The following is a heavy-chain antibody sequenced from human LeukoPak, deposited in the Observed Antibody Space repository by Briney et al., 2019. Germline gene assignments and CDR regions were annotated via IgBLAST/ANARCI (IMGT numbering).Heavy chain of an antibody. Sequence: GGSLRLSCAASGFTFSTYAMNWVRQTPRQGRQWVAVVSPGGVNTYYADSVKGAFAISRDNSKRTLDLQMNNLGAHATAMYFCAIGGCSGNYNWFDSWGRGTLVTVSS. V-gene: IGHV3-23*01. J-gene: IGHJ5*01. CDR2: VSPGGVNT. D-gene: IGHD3-10*02. CDR3: AIGGCSGNYNWFDS. CDR1: GFTFSTYA.